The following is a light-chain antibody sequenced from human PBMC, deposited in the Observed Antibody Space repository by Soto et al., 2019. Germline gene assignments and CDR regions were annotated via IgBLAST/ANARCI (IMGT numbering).Light chain of an antibody. Sequence: QSVLTQPASVAGSPGQSITISCTGTSSDVGGYTYVSWYQQHPGKAPKLMIYEVSNRPSGVSNRFSGSKSGNTASLTISGLQAADEADYYCSSYTSSSTLYVFGTGTKVTVL. J-gene: IGLJ1*01. V-gene: IGLV2-14*01. CDR1: SSDVGGYTY. CDR3: SSYTSSSTLYV. CDR2: EVS.